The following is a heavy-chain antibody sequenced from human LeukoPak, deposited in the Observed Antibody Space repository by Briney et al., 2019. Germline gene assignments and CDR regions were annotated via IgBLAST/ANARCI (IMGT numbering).Heavy chain of an antibody. CDR2: IYADGNT. V-gene: IGHV3-53*01. CDR1: GFLVNTNY. CDR3: ARGDCSGGSCYLSQTTIDY. Sequence: GGSLRLSCAASGFLVNTNYMTWVRQAPGRGLEWVSFIYADGNTYYADSVKGRFTISRDNSKNTLYLQMNSLRAEDTAVYYCARGDCSGGSCYLSQTTIDYWGQGTLVTVSS. J-gene: IGHJ4*02. D-gene: IGHD2-15*01.